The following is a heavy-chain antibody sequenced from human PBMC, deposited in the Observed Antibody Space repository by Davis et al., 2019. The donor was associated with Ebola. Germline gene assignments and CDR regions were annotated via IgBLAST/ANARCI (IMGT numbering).Heavy chain of an antibody. CDR2: ISGSGGVT. D-gene: IGHD4-11*01. Sequence: GESLKISCAASGFSFSAYAMSWVRQAPGKGLEWVSGISGSGGVTTYADSVKGRFTISRDNSKNTLYLQMNSLRVEDTAVYYCAKRLTTSCYDYWGQGTLVTVSS. CDR3: AKRLTTSCYDY. J-gene: IGHJ4*02. CDR1: GFSFSAYA. V-gene: IGHV3-23*01.